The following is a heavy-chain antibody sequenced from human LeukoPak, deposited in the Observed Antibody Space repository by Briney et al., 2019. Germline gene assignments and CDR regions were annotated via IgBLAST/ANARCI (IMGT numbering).Heavy chain of an antibody. CDR3: AHGLLWFGELSSYYSDY. CDR1: GFSLSTSGVG. J-gene: IGHJ4*02. V-gene: IGHV2-5*02. Sequence: SGPTLVNPTQTLTLTCTFSGFSLSTSGVGVGWIRQPPGKALEWLALIYWDDDKRYSPSLKSRLTITKDTSKNQVVLTMTNMDPVDTATYYCAHGLLWFGELSSYYSDYWGQGTLVTVSS. CDR2: IYWDDDK. D-gene: IGHD3-10*01.